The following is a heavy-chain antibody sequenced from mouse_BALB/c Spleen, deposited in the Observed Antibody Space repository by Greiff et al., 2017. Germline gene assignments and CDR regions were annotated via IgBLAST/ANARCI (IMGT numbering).Heavy chain of an antibody. J-gene: IGHJ2*01. V-gene: IGHV5-6-4*01. CDR1: GFTFSSYT. CDR3: TRGTTVVAYYFDY. D-gene: IGHD1-1*01. Sequence: EVMLVESGGGLVKPGGSLKLSCAASGFTFSSYTMSWVRQTPEKRLEWVATISSGGSYTYYPDSVKGRFTISRDNAKNTMYLQMSSLKSEDTAMYYCTRGTTVVAYYFDYWGQGTTLTVSS. CDR2: ISSGGSYT.